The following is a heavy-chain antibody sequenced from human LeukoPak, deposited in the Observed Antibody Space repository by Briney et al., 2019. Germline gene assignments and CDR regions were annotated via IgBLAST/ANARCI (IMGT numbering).Heavy chain of an antibody. D-gene: IGHD1-26*01. CDR1: GFTFSSYA. Sequence: PGGSLRLSCAASGFTFSSYAMSCVRQAPGKGLEWVSAISGSGGSTYYADSVKGRFTISRDNSKNTLYLQMNSLRAEDTAVYYCANSGSYYVQYYYYMDVWGKGTTVTVSS. CDR2: ISGSGGST. V-gene: IGHV3-23*01. J-gene: IGHJ6*03. CDR3: ANSGSYYVQYYYYMDV.